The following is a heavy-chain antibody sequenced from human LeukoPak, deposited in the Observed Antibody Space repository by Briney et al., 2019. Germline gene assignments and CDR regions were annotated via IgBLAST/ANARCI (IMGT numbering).Heavy chain of an antibody. J-gene: IGHJ4*02. CDR1: GYTFTSYY. CDR2: INPIGGST. CDR3: ARGYSNGWYHDY. V-gene: IGHV1-46*01. Sequence: GASVNVSCKASGYTFTSYYLHWVRQAPGQGLEWMGIINPIGGSTTYAQKFQGRVTMTRDMSASTVYMELSSLRSEDMAIYYCARGYSNGWYHDYWGQGTPVIVSS. D-gene: IGHD6-19*01.